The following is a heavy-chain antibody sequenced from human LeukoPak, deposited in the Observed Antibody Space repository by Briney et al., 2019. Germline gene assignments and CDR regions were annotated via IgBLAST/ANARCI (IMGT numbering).Heavy chain of an antibody. J-gene: IGHJ4*02. CDR3: ARGYSSGWYYDY. D-gene: IGHD6-19*01. Sequence: PGGSLRLSCAASGFTFSSYAMSWIRQAPGKGLEWVSYISSSGSTIYYADSVKGRFTISRDNAKNSLYLQMNSLRAEDTAVYYCARGYSSGWYYDYWGQGTLVTVSS. V-gene: IGHV3-11*01. CDR2: ISSSGSTI. CDR1: GFTFSSYA.